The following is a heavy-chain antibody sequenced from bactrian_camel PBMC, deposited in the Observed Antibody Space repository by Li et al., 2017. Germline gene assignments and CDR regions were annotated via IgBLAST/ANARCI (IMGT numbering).Heavy chain of an antibody. Sequence: HVQLVESGGGSVQAGGSLRLSCAASRYNGGPFCMAWFRQEPGKEREGVAIFASIGEDSTILYADSVRGRFTVSKDHAKNTLYLQMNSLKEEDTAMYYCAVDAPWYKECVIGRTPELGVRGQGTQVTVSS. CDR1: RYNGGPFC. J-gene: IGHJ4*01. V-gene: IGHV3S1*01. D-gene: IGHD3*01. CDR2: SIGEDSTI.